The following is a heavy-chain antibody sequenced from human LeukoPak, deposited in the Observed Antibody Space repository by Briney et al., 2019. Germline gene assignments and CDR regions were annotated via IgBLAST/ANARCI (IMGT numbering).Heavy chain of an antibody. J-gene: IGHJ4*02. CDR2: IYYDGSKK. V-gene: IGHV3-30*04. Sequence: GRSLRLSCAASGFTFSTYAMHWVRQAPGKGLEWVAIIYYDGSKKYYVDSVKGRFTISRDNSKNTLYLQMNSLRVEDTAVYYCARDPYCSGSSCYSGLFDYWGQGTLVTVSS. CDR3: ARDPYCSGSSCYSGLFDY. CDR1: GFTFSTYA. D-gene: IGHD2-15*01.